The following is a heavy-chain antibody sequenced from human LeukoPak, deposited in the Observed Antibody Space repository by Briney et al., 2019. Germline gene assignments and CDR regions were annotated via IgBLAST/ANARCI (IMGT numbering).Heavy chain of an antibody. CDR1: GFTFSIYS. Sequence: TGGSLRLSCAASGFTFSIYSMNWVRQAPGMGLEWVSYISGSGSPISYATSVKGRFTISRDNAKNSLYLQMNSLRDEDTAVYYCARDTNWAFDYWGQGTLVTVSS. D-gene: IGHD1-1*01. CDR3: ARDTNWAFDY. V-gene: IGHV3-48*02. J-gene: IGHJ4*02. CDR2: ISGSGSPI.